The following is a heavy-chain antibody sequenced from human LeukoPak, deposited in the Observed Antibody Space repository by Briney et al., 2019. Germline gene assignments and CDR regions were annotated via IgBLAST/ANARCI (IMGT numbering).Heavy chain of an antibody. J-gene: IGHJ4*02. CDR1: GGSFSGYY. Sequence: SETLSLTCAVYGGSFSGYYWSWIRQPPGKGLEWIGEINHSGSTNYNPSLKSRVTISVDRSKNQFSLKLSSVTAADTAVYYCARGDRTVTATNFDYWGQGTLVTVSS. D-gene: IGHD4-17*01. CDR2: INHSGST. CDR3: ARGDRTVTATNFDY. V-gene: IGHV4-34*01.